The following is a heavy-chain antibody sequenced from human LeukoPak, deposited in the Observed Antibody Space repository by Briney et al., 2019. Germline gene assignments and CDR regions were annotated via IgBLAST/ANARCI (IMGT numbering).Heavy chain of an antibody. D-gene: IGHD1-1*01. CDR1: GITFSDHY. Sequence: GGSLRLSCAASGITFSDHYMSWIRQAPGKGLEWVANIRQDGSEEYYVDSVKGRFTISRDNAKNSLYLQMNSLRAEDTAVYYCARVKATGTTYYWGQGTLVTVSS. J-gene: IGHJ4*02. V-gene: IGHV3-7*01. CDR2: IRQDGSEE. CDR3: ARVKATGTTYY.